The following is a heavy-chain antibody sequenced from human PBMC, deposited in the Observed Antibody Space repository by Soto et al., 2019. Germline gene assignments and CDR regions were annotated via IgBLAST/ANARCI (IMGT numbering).Heavy chain of an antibody. CDR1: GYTLTELS. CDR3: ATGRPVTYNYGSGSSIHYGMDA. Sequence: AAVKVSCKVCGYTLTELSMHWVRQAPGKGLAWMGGFDPEDGERIYAQKFQGRVTMTEDKSTDTAYMELSSLTSEHTAVYYCATGRPVTYNYGSGSSIHYGMDAWGQGTTVTVS. CDR2: FDPEDGER. J-gene: IGHJ6*02. D-gene: IGHD3-10*01. V-gene: IGHV1-24*01.